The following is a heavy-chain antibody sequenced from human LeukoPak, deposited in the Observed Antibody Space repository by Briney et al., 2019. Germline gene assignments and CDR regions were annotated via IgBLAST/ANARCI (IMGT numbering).Heavy chain of an antibody. CDR1: GGTFSSYT. Sequence: SVKVSCKASGGTFSSYTISWVRQAPGQGLEWMGRIIPILGIANYAQKFQGRVTITADKSTSTAYMELCSLRSEDTAVYYCASSGSGSQYYMDVWGKGTTVTVSS. CDR3: ASSGSGSQYYMDV. V-gene: IGHV1-69*02. J-gene: IGHJ6*03. CDR2: IIPILGIA. D-gene: IGHD3-10*01.